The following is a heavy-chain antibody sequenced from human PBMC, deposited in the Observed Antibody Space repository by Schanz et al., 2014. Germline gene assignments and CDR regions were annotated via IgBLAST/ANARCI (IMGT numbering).Heavy chain of an antibody. CDR1: GFNFGSHG. J-gene: IGHJ4*02. Sequence: VQLVESGGGLVQPGGSLRLSCAASGFNFGSHGMHWVRQAPGKGLEWVGVISYDGSKKSYADSVKGRFTISRDNSKNTLYLQMNSLRAEDTAVYYCAKSQGSSFDSWGQGTLVTVSS. V-gene: IGHV3-33*06. D-gene: IGHD6-13*01. CDR3: AKSQGSSFDS. CDR2: ISYDGSKK.